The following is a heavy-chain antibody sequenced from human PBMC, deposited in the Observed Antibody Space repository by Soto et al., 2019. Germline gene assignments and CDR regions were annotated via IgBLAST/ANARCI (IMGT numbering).Heavy chain of an antibody. Sequence: PGVSLRLSCAASGFTFTDYWTHWVRQAPGKGLVWVSRINSDGSRTSYADSVTGRFTISRDNAKNTLYLQMNSLRVEDTALYYCARETYRGFYFDYWGQGT. CDR3: ARETYRGFYFDY. J-gene: IGHJ4*02. CDR1: GFTFTDYW. V-gene: IGHV3-74*01. D-gene: IGHD4-4*01. CDR2: INSDGSRT.